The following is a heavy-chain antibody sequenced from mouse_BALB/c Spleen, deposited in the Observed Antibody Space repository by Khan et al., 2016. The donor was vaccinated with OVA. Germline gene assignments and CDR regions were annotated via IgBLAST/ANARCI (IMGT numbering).Heavy chain of an antibody. CDR2: IWGGGST. CDR3: AKEVWSYYYTLDY. J-gene: IGHJ4*01. CDR1: GFSLSDYG. Sequence: VELVESGPGLVAPSQNLSLTCTVSGFSLSDYGVSWIRQPPGKGLEWLGVIWGGGSTYYNSDLKSRLSISKDNSKSQVFLKMSSLQSDDTAMFYCAKEVWSYYYTLDYWGQGTSVTVSS. V-gene: IGHV2-6-5*01.